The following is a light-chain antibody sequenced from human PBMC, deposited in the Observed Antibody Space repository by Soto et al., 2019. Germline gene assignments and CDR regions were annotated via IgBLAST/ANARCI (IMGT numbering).Light chain of an antibody. CDR3: QQYNNGPPWT. V-gene: IGKV3-15*01. CDR2: GAS. J-gene: IGKJ1*01. Sequence: EIVMTQRHPTLSVSPGERATLSCRSSQSVSSNLAWYQQNPGQAPRLLIYGASTRATGIPARFSGSGSGTEFTLTISSLQSEDFAVYYCQQYNNGPPWTFGQGTKVDTK. CDR1: QSVSSN.